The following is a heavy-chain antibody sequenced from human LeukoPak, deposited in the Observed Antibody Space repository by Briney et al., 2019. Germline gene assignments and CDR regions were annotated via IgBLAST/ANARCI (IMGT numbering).Heavy chain of an antibody. D-gene: IGHD2-2*01. Sequence: GGSLRLSCAASGFTFSSYAMSWVRQAPGKGLEWVSAISGSGGSTYYADSVKGRFTISRDNSKNTLYPQMNSLRAEDTAVYYCAHCSSTSCYYFDYWGQGTLVTVSS. CDR2: ISGSGGST. V-gene: IGHV3-23*01. CDR3: AHCSSTSCYYFDY. J-gene: IGHJ4*02. CDR1: GFTFSSYA.